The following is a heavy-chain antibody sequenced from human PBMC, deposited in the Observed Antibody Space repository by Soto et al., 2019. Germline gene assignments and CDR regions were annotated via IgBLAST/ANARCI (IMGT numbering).Heavy chain of an antibody. J-gene: IGHJ4*02. CDR2: TSYSGST. D-gene: IGHD2-2*01. Sequence: QVQLQESGRGLVKPSQTLSLTCTVSGGSITSSGYYWSWIRQHPGEGLEWIGFTSYSGSTSYNPSLKSRVTIAVDTSSNQFSLNLKSVPAADTAVYYCARGGGSTKVDYWAQGTLVTVSP. V-gene: IGHV4-31*03. CDR3: ARGGGSTKVDY. CDR1: GGSITSSGYY.